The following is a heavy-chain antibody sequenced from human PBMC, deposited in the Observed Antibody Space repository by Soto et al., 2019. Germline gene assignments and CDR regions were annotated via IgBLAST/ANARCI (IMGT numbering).Heavy chain of an antibody. V-gene: IGHV1-2*02. D-gene: IGHD1-26*01. J-gene: IGHJ4*02. Sequence: QVYLLQSGAEVKKIGASVKVSCKTSGYTFSAYYVHWARRAPGRGFQWLGWINPSKEITTFSDFFQGRITMTRDTSTNTGHMELDRLTSDDTAVYYCMSGGWGDSPIDYWGQGTQVTVSS. CDR3: MSGGWGDSPIDY. CDR2: INPSKEIT. CDR1: GYTFSAYY.